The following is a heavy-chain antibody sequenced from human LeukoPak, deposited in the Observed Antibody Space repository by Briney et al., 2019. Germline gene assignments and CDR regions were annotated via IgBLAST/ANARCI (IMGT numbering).Heavy chain of an antibody. CDR3: ARVPITMVRGVIIHHNWFDP. Sequence: KPSETLSLTCAVYGGSFSGYYWSWIRQPPGKGLEWIGEINHSGSTNYNPSLKSRVTISVDTSKNQFSLKLSSVTAADTAVYYCARVPITMVRGVIIHHNWFDPWGQGTLVTVSS. V-gene: IGHV4-34*01. CDR2: INHSGST. J-gene: IGHJ5*02. D-gene: IGHD3-10*01. CDR1: GGSFSGYY.